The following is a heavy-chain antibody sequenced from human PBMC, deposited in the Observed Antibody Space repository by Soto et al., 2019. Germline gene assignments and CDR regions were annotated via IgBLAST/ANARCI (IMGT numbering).Heavy chain of an antibody. CDR2: IYYSGST. V-gene: IGHV4-59*01. CDR3: ARSPPITKVREVIVYFDY. CDR1: DGSSSSYY. Sequence: LEPLSVTCSVSDGSSSSYYGSWIRQRPGKGLEWIGYIYYSGSTNYNPSLKSRVTISVDTSKNQSSLKLSSVTAADTAVYYCARSPPITKVREVIVYFDYWGQGTLVTVSS. J-gene: IGHJ4*02. D-gene: IGHD3-10*01.